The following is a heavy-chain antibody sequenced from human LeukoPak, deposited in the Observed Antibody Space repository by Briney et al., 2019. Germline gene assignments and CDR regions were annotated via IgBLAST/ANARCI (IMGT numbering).Heavy chain of an antibody. D-gene: IGHD4-11*01. CDR1: GFTFSSYW. CDR3: ARDYSETSYYYYGMDV. CDR2: IKPDGSES. J-gene: IGHJ6*02. Sequence: GGSLRLSCAAFGFTFSSYWMSWVRQAPGKELEWVAIIKPDGSESYCVDSVEGRFTVSRDNTKNSLYLQMNSLRAEDTAVYYCARDYSETSYYYYGMDVWGQGTTVTVSS. V-gene: IGHV3-7*01.